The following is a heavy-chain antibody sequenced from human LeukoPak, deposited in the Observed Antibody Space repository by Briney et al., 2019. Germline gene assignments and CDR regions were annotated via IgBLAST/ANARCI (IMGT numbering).Heavy chain of an antibody. V-gene: IGHV4-59*01. D-gene: IGHD6-13*01. CDR2: IYYSGST. Sequence: PSETLSLTCTVSGGSISSYYWSWIRQPPGKGLEWIGYIYYSGSTYYNPSLKSRVTISVHTSKNQFSLKLSSVTAADTAVYYCARLSGYSSSWYDYYYYMDVWGKGTTVTISS. CDR3: ARLSGYSSSWYDYYYYMDV. CDR1: GGSISSYY. J-gene: IGHJ6*03.